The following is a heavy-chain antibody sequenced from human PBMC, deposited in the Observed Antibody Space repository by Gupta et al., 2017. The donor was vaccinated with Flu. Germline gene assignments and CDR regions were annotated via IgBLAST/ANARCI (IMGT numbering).Heavy chain of an antibody. CDR3: AAYTGTGDGYNF. D-gene: IGHD5-24*01. CDR1: GGSFIDYY. V-gene: IGHV4-34*01. Sequence: QVQLQQWGAGLLKPSETLSLTCAVHGGSFIDYYWSWIRQAPGKGLEWIGEINHSGRTTYKASLKSRVTISVDTSKNQFSLKVSSVTAADTAVYYCAAYTGTGDGYNFWGQGTLVTVSS. CDR2: INHSGRT. J-gene: IGHJ4*02.